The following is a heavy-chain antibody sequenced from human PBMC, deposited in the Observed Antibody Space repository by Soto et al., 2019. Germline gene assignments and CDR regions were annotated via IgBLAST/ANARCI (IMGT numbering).Heavy chain of an antibody. D-gene: IGHD1-26*01. V-gene: IGHV3-23*01. J-gene: IGHJ5*02. CDR2: ISGSGFKK. CDR3: AKNQGVELVPLATVDWFDP. CDR1: GFIFENFG. Sequence: GGSLRLSCAASGFIFENFGMSWVRQAPGKGLEWISSISGSGFKKYYADSVKGRFTISRDNSKSTVYLELNNLSAEDTAVHHCAKNQGVELVPLATVDWFDPWGQGSVVTVSS.